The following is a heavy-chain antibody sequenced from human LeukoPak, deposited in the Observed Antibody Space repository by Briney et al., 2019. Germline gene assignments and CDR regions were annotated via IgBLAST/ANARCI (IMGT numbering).Heavy chain of an antibody. CDR1: GFTFSSTS. V-gene: IGHV3-21*01. Sequence: KPGGSLRLSCAASGFTFSSTSMNWVRQAPGKGLEWVSSISSGSSYIFYADSVKGRFTISRDNSKDMLYLQMNGLRAEDTAVYYCARSSNLKDYYGSLNYWGQGTLVTVSS. CDR3: ARSSNLKDYYGSLNY. D-gene: IGHD3-10*01. CDR2: ISSGSSYI. J-gene: IGHJ4*02.